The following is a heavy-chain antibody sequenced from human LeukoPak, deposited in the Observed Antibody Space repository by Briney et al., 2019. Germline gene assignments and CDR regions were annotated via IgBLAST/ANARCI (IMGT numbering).Heavy chain of an antibody. D-gene: IGHD3-22*01. CDR2: ISGSGGST. V-gene: IGHV3-23*01. Sequence: GGSLRLSCAASGFTFSSYGMSWVRQAPGKGLEWVSAISGSGGSTYYADSVKGRFTISRDNSKNTLYLQMNSLRAEDTAVYYCARDHYDSSGYDYWGQGTLVTVSS. CDR3: ARDHYDSSGYDY. CDR1: GFTFSSYG. J-gene: IGHJ4*02.